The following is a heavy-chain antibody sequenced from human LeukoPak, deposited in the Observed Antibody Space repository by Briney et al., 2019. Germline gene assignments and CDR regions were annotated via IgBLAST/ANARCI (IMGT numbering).Heavy chain of an antibody. CDR3: ARDTDIVVVVAANGFDP. Sequence: SETLSLTCAVYGGSFSGYYWSWIRQPPGKGLEWIGEINHSGSTNYNPSLKSRVTISVDTSKNQFSLKLSSVTAADTAVYYCARDTDIVVVVAANGFDPWGQGTLVTVFS. D-gene: IGHD2-15*01. J-gene: IGHJ5*02. CDR2: INHSGST. V-gene: IGHV4-34*01. CDR1: GGSFSGYY.